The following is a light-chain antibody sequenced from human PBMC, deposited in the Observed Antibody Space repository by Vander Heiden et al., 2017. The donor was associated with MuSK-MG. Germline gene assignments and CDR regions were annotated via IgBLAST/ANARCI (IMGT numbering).Light chain of an antibody. CDR3: QQSYSTPYT. J-gene: IGKJ2*01. Sequence: IQMTQPLSSLSATVGDRVTITCRASQSISSYLNWYQQKPGKAPKLLIYAASSLQSGVPSRFSGSGSGTDFTLTISSLQPEDFATYYCQQSYSTPYTFGQGTKLEIK. CDR1: QSISSY. CDR2: AAS. V-gene: IGKV1-39*01.